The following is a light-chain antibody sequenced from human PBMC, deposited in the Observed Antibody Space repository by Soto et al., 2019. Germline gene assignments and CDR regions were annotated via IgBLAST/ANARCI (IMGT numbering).Light chain of an antibody. V-gene: IGLV2-14*03. J-gene: IGLJ1*01. CDR2: NVS. CDR3: GSYTSSNTYV. Sequence: QSVLTQPASVSGSPGQSIAISCTGTSSDVGGYNSVSWYQQHPGKAPKLMIYNVSNRPSGVSDRFSGSKSGNTASLTISGLQAEDEADYYCGSYTSSNTYVFGTGTKLTVL. CDR1: SSDVGGYNS.